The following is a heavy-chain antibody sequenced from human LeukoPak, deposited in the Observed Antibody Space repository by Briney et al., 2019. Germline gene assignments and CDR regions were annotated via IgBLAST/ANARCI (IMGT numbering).Heavy chain of an antibody. V-gene: IGHV4-39*01. D-gene: IGHD3-10*01. J-gene: IGHJ4*02. CDR3: ARSVRGVISRSYFDY. Sequence: SETLSLTCTVSGGSLSSGSYYWGWIRQPPGKGLEWIGSIYYSGSTYYNPSLKSRVTISVDTSKNQFSLKLSSVTAADTAVYYCARSVRGVISRSYFDYWGQGTLVTVSS. CDR2: IYYSGST. CDR1: GGSLSSGSYY.